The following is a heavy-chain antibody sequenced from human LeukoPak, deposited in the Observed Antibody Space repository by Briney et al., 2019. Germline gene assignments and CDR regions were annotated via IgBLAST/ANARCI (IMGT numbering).Heavy chain of an antibody. CDR3: ARDSPAPPYPKKEYPIGDY. CDR1: GFTFSAYA. CDR2: IGSDNKP. J-gene: IGHJ4*02. V-gene: IGHV3-23*01. Sequence: PGGSLRLSCEASGFTFSAYAMTWVRQAPGKGLEWVSSIGSDNKPHYSESVKGRFAISRDNSKSMLFLQLNSLRDEDTAVYYCARDSPAPPYPKKEYPIGDYWGQGTLVAVSS. D-gene: IGHD2-2*01.